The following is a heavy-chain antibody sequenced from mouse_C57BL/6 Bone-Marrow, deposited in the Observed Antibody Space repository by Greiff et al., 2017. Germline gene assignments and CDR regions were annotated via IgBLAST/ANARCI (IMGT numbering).Heavy chain of an antibody. CDR1: GYTFTSYW. J-gene: IGHJ2*01. CDR3: SRSSPYDFDY. CDR2: IDPSSGGT. Sequence: VQLQQPGAELVKPGASVKLSCKASGYTFTSYWMHWVKQRPVRGLEWIGRIDPSSGGTKYNEKFKSKSTLTVDKPASTDYLQLSSLQTEESAVDYGSRSSPYDFDYGGQGTTLTVSS. V-gene: IGHV1-72*01. D-gene: IGHD1-1*01.